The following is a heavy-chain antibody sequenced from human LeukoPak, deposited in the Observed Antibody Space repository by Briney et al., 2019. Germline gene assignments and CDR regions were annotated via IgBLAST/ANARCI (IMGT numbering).Heavy chain of an antibody. D-gene: IGHD4/OR15-4a*01. J-gene: IGHJ4*02. CDR1: GFTVSSNY. CDR2: IYSGGST. V-gene: IGHV3-66*01. CDR3: AKKLMGARSLWLDY. Sequence: GGSLRLSCAASGFTVSSNYMSWVRQAPGKGLEWVSVIYSGGSTYYADSVKGRFTISRDNSKNTLYLQMNSLRAEDTAVYYCAKKLMGARSLWLDYWGQGIQVTVSS.